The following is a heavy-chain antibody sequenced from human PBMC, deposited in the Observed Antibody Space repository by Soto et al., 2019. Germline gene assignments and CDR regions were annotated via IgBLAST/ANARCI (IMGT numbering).Heavy chain of an antibody. CDR3: ARQPTRLDRLDYGDYVFRVGAFDI. CDR1: GGSISSSSYY. J-gene: IGHJ3*02. D-gene: IGHD4-17*01. CDR2: IYYSGST. V-gene: IGHV4-39*01. Sequence: PSETLSLTCTVSGGSISSSSYYWGWIRQPPGKGLEWIGSIYYSGSTYYNPSLKSRVTISVGTSKNQFSLKLSSVTAADTAVYYCARQPTRLDRLDYGDYVFRVGAFDIWGQGTMVTVSS.